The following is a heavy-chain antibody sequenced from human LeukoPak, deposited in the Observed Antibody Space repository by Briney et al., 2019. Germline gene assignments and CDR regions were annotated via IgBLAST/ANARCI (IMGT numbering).Heavy chain of an antibody. CDR1: GFTFSNYA. CDR3: ARYIVVVTARIDY. Sequence: GGSLRLSCAVSGFTFSNYAMTWVRQAPGKGLEWVSEITGSGNSTYYADSVKGRFTISRDNSKNTLYLQMNSLRAEDAAVYYCARYIVVVTARIDYWGQGTLVTVSS. V-gene: IGHV3-23*01. D-gene: IGHD2-21*02. CDR2: ITGSGNST. J-gene: IGHJ4*02.